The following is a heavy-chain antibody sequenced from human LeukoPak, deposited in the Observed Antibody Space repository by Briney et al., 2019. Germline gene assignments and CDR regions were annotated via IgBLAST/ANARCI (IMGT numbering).Heavy chain of an antibody. Sequence: GGSLRLSCAASGFTFSSYWMSLVRQAPGKGLEWVANIKQDGSEKYYVDSVKGRFTIPRDNAKTSLYLQMNSLRAEDTAVYYCARDLRSYFDYWGQGTLVTVSS. CDR2: IKQDGSEK. J-gene: IGHJ4*02. CDR1: GFTFSSYW. V-gene: IGHV3-7*01. CDR3: ARDLRSYFDY.